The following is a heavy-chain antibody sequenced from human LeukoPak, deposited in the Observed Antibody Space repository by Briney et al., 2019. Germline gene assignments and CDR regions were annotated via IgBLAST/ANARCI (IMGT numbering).Heavy chain of an antibody. CDR2: IKSKTDGGTT. J-gene: IGHJ4*02. CDR3: VTTSGGY. V-gene: IGHV3-15*01. D-gene: IGHD1/OR15-1a*01. Sequence: GGSLRLSCAASGFTFSNAWMSCVRQAPGKGREWVGRIKSKTDGGTTGYAAPVKGRFTISRDDPKNTLYLQMNSLKTEDTAVYYCVTTSGGYWGQGTLVTVSS. CDR1: GFTFSNAW.